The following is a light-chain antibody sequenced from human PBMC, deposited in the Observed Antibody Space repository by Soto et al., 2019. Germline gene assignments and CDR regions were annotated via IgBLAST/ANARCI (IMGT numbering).Light chain of an antibody. Sequence: AIRMTQAPSSLSAYTGDRVTITCRASQGISSYLAWYQQKPGKAPKLLIYAASTLQSGVPSRFSGSGSGTDFTLTISCLQSEDFATYYCQQYYSYPLLTFGGGTKVDIK. CDR2: AAS. V-gene: IGKV1-8*01. CDR3: QQYYSYPLLT. J-gene: IGKJ4*01. CDR1: QGISSY.